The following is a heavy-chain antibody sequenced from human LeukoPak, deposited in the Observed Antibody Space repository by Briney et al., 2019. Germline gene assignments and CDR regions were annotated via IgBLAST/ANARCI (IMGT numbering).Heavy chain of an antibody. CDR3: VKDGVSGNNNWDWFDP. J-gene: IGHJ5*02. CDR1: GFTFSSYA. V-gene: IGHV3-23*01. D-gene: IGHD4-23*01. Sequence: PGGSLRLSCAASGFTFSSYAMSWVRQAPGKGLEWVSAISGSGGSTYYADSVKGRFTISRDNSKNTLYLQMNSLRAEDTAVYYCVKDGVSGNNNWDWFDPWGQGTLVTVPS. CDR2: ISGSGGST.